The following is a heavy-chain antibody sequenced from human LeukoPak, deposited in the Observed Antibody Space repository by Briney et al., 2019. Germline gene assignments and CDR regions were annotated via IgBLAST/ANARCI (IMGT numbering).Heavy chain of an antibody. D-gene: IGHD7-27*01. J-gene: IGHJ4*02. V-gene: IGHV1-69*05. CDR3: ARQNWGNFDY. CDR2: IIPIFGTA. Sequence: SVRVSCKASGGTFSSYAISWVRPAPGQGLEWMGGIIPIFGTANYAQKFQGRVTITTDESTSTAYMELSSLRSEDTAVYYCARQNWGNFDYWGQGTLVTVSS. CDR1: GGTFSSYA.